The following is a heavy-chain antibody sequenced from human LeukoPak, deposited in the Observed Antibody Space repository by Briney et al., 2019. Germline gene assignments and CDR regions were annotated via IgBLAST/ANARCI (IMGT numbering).Heavy chain of an antibody. CDR2: MYPGDSDT. D-gene: IGHD3-16*01. CDR1: GYTFTNYW. V-gene: IGHV5-51*01. J-gene: IGHJ3*02. CDR3: ARYYDYVWGTRNAFDI. Sequence: GESLKISCKGSGYTFTNYWIGWVRQMPGKGLEWMGNMYPGDSDTRYSPSFQGQVTISADKSISTAYLQWSSLKASDTAMYYCARYYDYVWGTRNAFDIWGQGTMVTVSS.